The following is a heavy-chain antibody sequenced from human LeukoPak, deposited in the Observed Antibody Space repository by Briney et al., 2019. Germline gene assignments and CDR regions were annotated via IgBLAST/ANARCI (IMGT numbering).Heavy chain of an antibody. CDR1: GFIFSDHP. V-gene: IGHV3-30*09. Sequence: GRSLRLSCVASGFIFSDHPFHWVRQSPDKGLEWVALIGSDGTKKYYADSVQGRFAVSRENSKNTLFLQMNTLRADDTAVYFCARQMTSTRLFGSWGQGTLVTVSS. CDR3: ARQMTSTRLFGS. CDR2: IGSDGTKK. J-gene: IGHJ4*02. D-gene: IGHD5/OR15-5a*01.